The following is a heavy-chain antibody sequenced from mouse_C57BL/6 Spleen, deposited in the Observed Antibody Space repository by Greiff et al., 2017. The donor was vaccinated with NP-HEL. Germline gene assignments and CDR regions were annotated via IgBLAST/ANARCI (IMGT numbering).Heavy chain of an antibody. J-gene: IGHJ3*01. CDR3: ARRESSGSFAY. V-gene: IGHV1-82*01. Sequence: VQLQESGPELVKPGASVKISCKASGYAFSSSWMNWVKQRPGKGLEWIGRIYPGDGDTNYNGKFKGTATLTADKSSSTAYMQLSSLTSEDSAVYFCARRESSGSFAYWGQGTLVTVSA. CDR1: GYAFSSSW. D-gene: IGHD3-2*02. CDR2: IYPGDGDT.